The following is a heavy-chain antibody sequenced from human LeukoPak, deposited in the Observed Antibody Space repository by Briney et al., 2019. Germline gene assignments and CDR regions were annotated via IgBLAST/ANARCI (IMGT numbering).Heavy chain of an antibody. CDR2: IYYSGST. CDR3: ARVAAATTNPRFDY. J-gene: IGHJ4*02. CDR1: GGSISNAASY. Sequence: SPSLTCTLSGGSISNAASYWGWIRQHPGKGLEWIGYIYYSGSTYYNPSLKSRVTISVDTSKNQFTLELSSVTAADTAVYYCARVAAATTNPRFDYWGQGTLVTVSS. V-gene: IGHV4-31*03. D-gene: IGHD5-24*01.